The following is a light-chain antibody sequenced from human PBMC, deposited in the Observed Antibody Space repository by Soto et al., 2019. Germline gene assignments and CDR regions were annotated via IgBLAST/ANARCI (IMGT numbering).Light chain of an antibody. CDR3: AAWDDSLRGRV. CDR2: RND. CDR1: SSNVGVNF. J-gene: IGLJ1*01. V-gene: IGLV1-47*01. Sequence: QSVLTQPPSASGTPGQRVTISCSGSSSNVGVNFVYWYQHLPGTAPKLLIYRNDQRPSGVPDRFSGSKSGTSFSLAISGLRYEDEADYYCAAWDDSLRGRVFGTGTKVTVL.